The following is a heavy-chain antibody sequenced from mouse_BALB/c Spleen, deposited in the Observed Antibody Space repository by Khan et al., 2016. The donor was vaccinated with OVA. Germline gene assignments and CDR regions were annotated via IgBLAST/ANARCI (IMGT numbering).Heavy chain of an antibody. Sequence: EVQLQESGPGLVKPSQSLSLTCTVTGYSITRDYAWNWIRQFPGNKLEWMGYISNSGSTTYNPSLKSRISLTRDTSKNRFFLQLNSVTTEDTATYYCTSELGRDDARDDWGQGTSVTVSS. CDR3: TSELGRDDARDD. D-gene: IGHD4-1*01. CDR1: GYSITRDYA. J-gene: IGHJ4*01. CDR2: ISNSGST. V-gene: IGHV3-2*02.